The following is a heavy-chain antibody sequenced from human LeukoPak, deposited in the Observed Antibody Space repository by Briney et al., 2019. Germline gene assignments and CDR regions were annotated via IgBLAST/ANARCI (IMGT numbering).Heavy chain of an antibody. J-gene: IGHJ4*02. CDR2: IYPGDSDT. Sequence: PGESLKISCKGSEYRFTSYWIGWVRQMPGKGLEWMGIIYPGDSDTRYSPSFQGQVTISADKSISTAYLQWSSLKASDTATYYCARRIAVAGHYFDYWGQGTLVTVSS. CDR3: ARRIAVAGHYFDY. D-gene: IGHD6-19*01. CDR1: EYRFTSYW. V-gene: IGHV5-51*01.